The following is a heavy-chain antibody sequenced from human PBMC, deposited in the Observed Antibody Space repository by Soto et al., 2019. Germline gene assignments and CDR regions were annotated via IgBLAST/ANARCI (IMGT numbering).Heavy chain of an antibody. J-gene: IGHJ4*02. D-gene: IGHD3-22*01. CDR3: ARDHRRSYYDSSGYAYFDY. Sequence: PGGSLRLSCAASGFTFSSYAMHWVRQAPGKGLEWVAVISYDGSNKYYADSVKGRFTISRDNSKNTLYLQMNSLRAEDTAVYYCARDHRRSYYDSSGYAYFDYWGQGTLVTVSS. CDR1: GFTFSSYA. CDR2: ISYDGSNK. V-gene: IGHV3-30-3*01.